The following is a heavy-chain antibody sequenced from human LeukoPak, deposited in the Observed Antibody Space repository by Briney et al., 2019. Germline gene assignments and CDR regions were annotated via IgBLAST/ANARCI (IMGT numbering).Heavy chain of an antibody. CDR3: AKDQCTRTSCDGYPGY. CDR1: GFTFSSYG. CDR2: IHFDGSTN. J-gene: IGHJ4*02. D-gene: IGHD2-2*01. Sequence: GGSLRLSCAASGFTFSSYGMHWVRQAPGKGLEWVAFIHFDGSTNYSGDSVKGRFTVSRDNSRNTSYLQMNSVRPEDTAVYYCAKDQCTRTSCDGYPGYWGQGTLVTVSS. V-gene: IGHV3-30*02.